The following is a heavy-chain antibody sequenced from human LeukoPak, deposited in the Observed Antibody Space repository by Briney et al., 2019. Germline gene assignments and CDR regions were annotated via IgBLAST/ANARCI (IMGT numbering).Heavy chain of an antibody. Sequence: PGGSLRLSCAASGFTVSSNYMSWVRQAPGKGLEWVSVIYSGGSIYYADSVKGRFTISRDNSKNTLYLQMNSLRAEDTAVYYCARVGSPYYYYGMDVWGQGTTVTVSS. V-gene: IGHV3-53*01. J-gene: IGHJ6*02. CDR1: GFTVSSNY. CDR3: ARVGSPYYYYGMDV. CDR2: IYSGGSI. D-gene: IGHD5-12*01.